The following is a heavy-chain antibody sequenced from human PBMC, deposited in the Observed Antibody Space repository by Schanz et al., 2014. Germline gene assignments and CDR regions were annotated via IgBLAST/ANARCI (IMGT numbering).Heavy chain of an antibody. CDR2: IYSGGST. CDR3: ASERGYSYGYGAFDI. D-gene: IGHD5-18*01. CDR1: GFTFADYY. Sequence: VQLLESGGGLFKPGGSLRLSCAGSGFTFADYYMTWVRQAPGKGLEWVSVIYSGGSTYYADSVKGRFTISRDNSKNTLYLQMNSLRAEDTALYYCASERGYSYGYGAFDIWGQGTMVTVSS. J-gene: IGHJ3*02. V-gene: IGHV3-53*01.